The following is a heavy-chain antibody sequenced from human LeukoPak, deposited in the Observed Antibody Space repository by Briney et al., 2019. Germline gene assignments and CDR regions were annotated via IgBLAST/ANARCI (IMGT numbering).Heavy chain of an antibody. D-gene: IGHD4-17*01. Sequence: PSQTLSLTCTVSGGSISSGDYYWSWIRQPPGKGLEWIGYIYYSGSTYYNPSLKSRVTISVDKSKNQFSLKLSSVTAADTAVYYCARTDYGPPSDAFDIWGQGTMVTVSS. CDR3: ARTDYGPPSDAFDI. CDR1: GGSISSGDYY. CDR2: IYYSGST. J-gene: IGHJ3*02. V-gene: IGHV4-30-4*08.